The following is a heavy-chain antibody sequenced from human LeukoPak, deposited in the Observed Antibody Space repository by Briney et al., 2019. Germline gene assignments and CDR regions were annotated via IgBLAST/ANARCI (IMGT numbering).Heavy chain of an antibody. J-gene: IGHJ4*02. CDR3: AKAPVTSCRGAYCYPFDY. D-gene: IGHD2-21*01. CDR1: GYSFTNHD. Sequence: ASMKVSCKASGYSFTNHDMHWVRQAPGQGLEWVSAISSTDAGTYHADSVRGRFTISRDSSKNTLYLQMNSLRAEDAAVYYCAKAPVTSCRGAYCYPFDYWGQGTLVTVSS. V-gene: IGHV3-23*01. CDR2: ISSTDAGT.